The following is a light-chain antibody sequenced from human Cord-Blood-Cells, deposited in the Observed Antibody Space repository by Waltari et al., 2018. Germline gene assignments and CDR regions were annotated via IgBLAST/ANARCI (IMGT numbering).Light chain of an antibody. CDR3: SSYTSSSTSYV. J-gene: IGLJ1*01. V-gene: IGLV2-14*01. CDR1: SSDVGGYNY. CDR2: DVS. Sequence: QSALTQPASVSGSPGQSITLPCTGTSSDVGGYNYVSCYQQHPGKAPKLMIYDVSKRPSGVSNRFSGSKSGNTASLTISGLQAEDEADYYCSSYTSSSTSYVFGTGTKVTVL.